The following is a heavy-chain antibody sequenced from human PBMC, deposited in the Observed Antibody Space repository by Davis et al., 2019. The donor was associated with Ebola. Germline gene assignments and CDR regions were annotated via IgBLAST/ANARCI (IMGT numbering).Heavy chain of an antibody. CDR1: GYTLTELS. CDR3: ARGYYGSGRNLDYGMDV. CDR2: FDPEDGET. V-gene: IGHV1-24*01. J-gene: IGHJ6*02. Sequence: ASVKVSCKVSGYTLTELSMHWVRQAPGKGLEWMGGFDPEDGETIYAQKFQGRVTMTEDTSTDTAYMELSSLRSEDTAVYYCARGYYGSGRNLDYGMDVWGQGTTVTVSS. D-gene: IGHD3-10*01.